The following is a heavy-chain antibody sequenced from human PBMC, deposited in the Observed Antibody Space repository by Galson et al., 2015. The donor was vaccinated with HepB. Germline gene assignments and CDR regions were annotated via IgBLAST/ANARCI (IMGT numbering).Heavy chain of an antibody. CDR1: GFTFSSYA. CDR2: ISYDETNE. CDR3: ARATHSSGRYFQD. Sequence: SLRLSCAAYGFTFSSYAMHWVRQAPGKGLEWVAVISYDETNESYADSVKGRFTISRDNSKNTLYLQMSSPRPEDTAVYYCARATHSSGRYFQDWGQGSLVTVSS. J-gene: IGHJ1*01. V-gene: IGHV3-30-3*01. D-gene: IGHD3-22*01.